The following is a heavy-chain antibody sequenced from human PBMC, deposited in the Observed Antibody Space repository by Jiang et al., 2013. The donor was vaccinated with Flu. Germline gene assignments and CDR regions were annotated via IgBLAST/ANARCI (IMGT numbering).Heavy chain of an antibody. Sequence: QLLESGGGVVQPGRSLRLSCAASGFTFSSYGMHWVRQAPGKGLEWVAVIWYDGSNKYYADSVKGRFTISRDNSKNTLYLQMNSLRAEDTAVYYCARDISGYDSRYFDYWGQGTLVTVSS. D-gene: IGHD5-12*01. CDR1: GFTFSSYG. V-gene: IGHV3-33*01. CDR3: ARDISGYDSRYFDY. CDR2: IWYDGSNK. J-gene: IGHJ4*02.